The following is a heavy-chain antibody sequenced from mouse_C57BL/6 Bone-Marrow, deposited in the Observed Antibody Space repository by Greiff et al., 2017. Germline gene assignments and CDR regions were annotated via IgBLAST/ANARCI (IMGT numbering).Heavy chain of an antibody. CDR1: GYAFSSSW. Sequence: VKLMESGPELVKPGASVKISCKASGYAFSSSWMNWVKQRPGKGLEWIGRIYPGDGDTNYNGKFKGKATLTADKSSSTAYMQLSSLTSEDSAVYFCASYYGSSPYYFDYWGQGTTLTVSS. CDR3: ASYYGSSPYYFDY. D-gene: IGHD1-1*01. CDR2: IYPGDGDT. V-gene: IGHV1-82*01. J-gene: IGHJ2*01.